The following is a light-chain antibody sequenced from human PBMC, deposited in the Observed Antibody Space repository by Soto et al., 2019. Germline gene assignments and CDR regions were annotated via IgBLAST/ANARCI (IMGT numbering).Light chain of an antibody. CDR3: AAWDDSLSVVV. J-gene: IGLJ2*01. CDR1: SSNIGSNY. Sequence: QSVLTQPPSASGTPGQRVTISCSGSSSNIGSNYVYWYQQLPGTAPKLLIYSNNQRPSGVPDRFSGSKSGTSASLAISGLRSEDEADYDCAAWDDSLSVVVFGGGTQLTVL. CDR2: SNN. V-gene: IGLV1-47*02.